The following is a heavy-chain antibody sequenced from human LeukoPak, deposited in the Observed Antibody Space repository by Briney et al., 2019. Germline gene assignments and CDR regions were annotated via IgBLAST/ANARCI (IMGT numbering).Heavy chain of an antibody. CDR2: INHSGST. Sequence: PSETLSLTCAVYGGSFSGYYWSWIRQPPGKGLEWIGEINHSGSTNYNPSLKSRVTISVDTSKNQFSLKLSSVTAADTAVYYCARWFRESLDYWRQGTLVTVSS. D-gene: IGHD3-10*01. CDR1: GGSFSGYY. V-gene: IGHV4-34*01. CDR3: ARWFRESLDY. J-gene: IGHJ4*02.